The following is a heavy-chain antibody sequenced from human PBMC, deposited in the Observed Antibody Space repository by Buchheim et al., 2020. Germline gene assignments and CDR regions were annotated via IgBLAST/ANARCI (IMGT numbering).Heavy chain of an antibody. Sequence: QLQLQESGPGLVKPSETLSLTCTVSGGSISSSSYYWGWIRQPPGKGLEWIGSIYYSGSTYYNPSLKSRVTISVDTSKNQFSLKLSSVTAADTAVYYCARDRGLVVVPAATRYFDLWGRGTL. CDR2: IYYSGST. J-gene: IGHJ2*01. D-gene: IGHD2-2*01. V-gene: IGHV4-39*07. CDR1: GGSISSSSYY. CDR3: ARDRGLVVVPAATRYFDL.